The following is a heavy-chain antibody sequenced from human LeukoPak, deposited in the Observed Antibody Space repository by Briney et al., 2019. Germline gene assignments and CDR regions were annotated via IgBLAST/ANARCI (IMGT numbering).Heavy chain of an antibody. CDR1: GFTVSTNY. CDR2: VYSGGNT. CDR3: ARGGSGNYYSPVYYFDY. D-gene: IGHD3-10*01. J-gene: IGHJ4*02. V-gene: IGHV3-53*01. Sequence: GGSLRLSCAASGFTVSTNYMSWVRQAPGKGLECVSVVYSGGNTYYADSVKGRFTISRDNSENTLYLQMNNLRAEDTAVYYCARGGSGNYYSPVYYFDYWGQGTLVTVSS.